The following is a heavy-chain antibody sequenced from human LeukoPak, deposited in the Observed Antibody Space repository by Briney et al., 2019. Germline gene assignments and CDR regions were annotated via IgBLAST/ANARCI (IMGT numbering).Heavy chain of an antibody. CDR2: IIPIFGTA. J-gene: IGHJ6*02. D-gene: IGHD3-22*01. V-gene: IGHV1-69*13. CDR3: ARSYYDSSGNYWGDYYYGMDV. Sequence: GASVKVSCKASGGTFSSYAISWVRQAPGQGLEWMGGIIPIFGTANYAQKFQGRVTITADESTSTAYMELSSLRSEDTAVYYCARSYYDSSGNYWGDYYYGMDVWGQGTTVTVSS. CDR1: GGTFSSYA.